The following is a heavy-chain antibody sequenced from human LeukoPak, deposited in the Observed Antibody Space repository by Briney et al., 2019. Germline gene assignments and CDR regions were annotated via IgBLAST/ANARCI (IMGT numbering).Heavy chain of an antibody. V-gene: IGHV3-30-3*01. CDR1: GFTFSSYA. D-gene: IGHD1-26*01. CDR2: ISSDGNTQ. J-gene: IGHJ4*02. Sequence: GGSLRLSCAASGFTFSSYAMHWVRQAPGKGLEWAAVISSDGNTQYYADSVKGRFTISRDNSKNTLYLQMNSLRAEDTAVYYCARVGYSGSYYEDYWGQGTLVTVSS. CDR3: ARVGYSGSYYEDY.